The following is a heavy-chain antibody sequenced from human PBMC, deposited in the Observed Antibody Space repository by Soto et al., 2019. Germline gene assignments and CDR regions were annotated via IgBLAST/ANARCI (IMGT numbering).Heavy chain of an antibody. Sequence: EVQLLESGGGLVQPGGTLRLSCAASGFSFSVYAMSWVRQAPGKGLEWVSDVTGSGGTTYYADSVKGRFTISRDNSKNSLYLQMNSVRADATAVYYCAKRYSTTWYYFDYWGQGPLVTVSS. J-gene: IGHJ4*02. CDR3: AKRYSTTWYYFDY. D-gene: IGHD6-13*01. V-gene: IGHV3-23*01. CDR2: VTGSGGTT. CDR1: GFSFSVYA.